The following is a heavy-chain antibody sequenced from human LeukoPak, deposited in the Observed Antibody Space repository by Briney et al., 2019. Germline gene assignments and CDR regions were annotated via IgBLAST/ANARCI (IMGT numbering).Heavy chain of an antibody. CDR2: IGIDSGNT. Sequence: PGGSLRLSCAASGFSFSNYGMAWVRQAPGKGLEWISYIGIDSGNTNYADSVKGRFTISGDKAKNSLYLQMNSLRVEDTAVYYCARDYKYAFDNWGQGTLVTVSS. D-gene: IGHD5-24*01. J-gene: IGHJ4*02. CDR1: GFSFSNYG. V-gene: IGHV3-48*01. CDR3: ARDYKYAFDN.